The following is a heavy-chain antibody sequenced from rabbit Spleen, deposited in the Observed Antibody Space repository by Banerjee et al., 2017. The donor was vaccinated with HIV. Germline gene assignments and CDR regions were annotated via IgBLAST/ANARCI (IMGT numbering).Heavy chain of an antibody. D-gene: IGHD6-1*01. J-gene: IGHJ4*01. CDR2: IYAADNNI. CDR3: AREIATSFNL. CDR1: GFSFSSYN. V-gene: IGHV1S45*01. Sequence: QEQLVESGGGLVQPEGSLTLTCTASGFSFSSYNMGWVRQAPGKGPEWIACIYAADNNIHYASWAKGRFTISKTSSTTVTLQMTSLTAADTATYFCAREIATSFNLWGQGTLVTVS.